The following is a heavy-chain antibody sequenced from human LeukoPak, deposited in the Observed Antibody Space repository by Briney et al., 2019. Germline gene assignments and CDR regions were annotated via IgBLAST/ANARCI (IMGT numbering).Heavy chain of an antibody. V-gene: IGHV3-53*04. D-gene: IGHD6-19*01. CDR2: IYSGGST. Sequence: GGSLRLSCAASGFTVSSNYMSRVRQAPGKGLEWVSVIYSGGSTYYADSVKGRFTISRHNSKNTLYLQMNSLRAEDTAVYYCARAPPYSSGWYDYWGQGTLVTVSS. CDR1: GFTVSSNY. CDR3: ARAPPYSSGWYDY. J-gene: IGHJ4*02.